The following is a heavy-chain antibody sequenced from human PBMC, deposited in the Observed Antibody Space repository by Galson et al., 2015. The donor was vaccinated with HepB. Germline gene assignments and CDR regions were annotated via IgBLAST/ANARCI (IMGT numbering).Heavy chain of an antibody. V-gene: IGHV5-10-1*01. CDR3: ASGGQGSTSMDYYYYGMDV. Sequence: QSGAEVKKPGESLRISCKGSGYSFTSYWISWVRQMPGKGLEWMGRIDPSDSYTNYSPSFQGHVTISADKPISTAYLQWSSLKASDTAMYYCASGGQGSTSMDYYYYGMDVWGQGTPVTVS. CDR2: IDPSDSYT. J-gene: IGHJ6*02. CDR1: GYSFTSYW. D-gene: IGHD2-2*01.